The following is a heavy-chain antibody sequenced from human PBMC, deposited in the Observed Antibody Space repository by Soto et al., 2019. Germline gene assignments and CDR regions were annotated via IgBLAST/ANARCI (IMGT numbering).Heavy chain of an antibody. Sequence: SVKVSCKASGATFSGSAFSWVRQAPGQGLEWMGGNTPTLGTTNYAQHLQGRVTITADESTATSFMEMNSLRAEDTGVYYCARESEDLTSNFDYWGQGTLVTVSS. CDR1: GATFSGSA. V-gene: IGHV1-69*13. CDR3: ARESEDLTSNFDY. J-gene: IGHJ4*02. CDR2: NTPTLGTT.